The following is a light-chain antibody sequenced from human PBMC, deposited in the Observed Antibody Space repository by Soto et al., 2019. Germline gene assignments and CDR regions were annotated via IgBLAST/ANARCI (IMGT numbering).Light chain of an antibody. CDR3: CSYVDTDTWV. CDR1: SSNIGGNS. Sequence: QSVMTQPPSVSAAPGQKVTISCSGSSSNIGGNSVSWYQQLPGTAPKLLIYDDNKRPSGIPDRFSGSKSGNTASLTISGLQAEDEADYYCCSYVDTDTWVFGGGTKVTVL. V-gene: IGLV1-51*01. J-gene: IGLJ3*02. CDR2: DDN.